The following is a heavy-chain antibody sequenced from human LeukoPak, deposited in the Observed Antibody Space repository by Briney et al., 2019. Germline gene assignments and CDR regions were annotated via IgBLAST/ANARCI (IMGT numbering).Heavy chain of an antibody. V-gene: IGHV4-59*01. CDR2: IYYSGST. D-gene: IGHD1-14*01. CDR3: ARTGREPFDY. CDR1: GGPISSYY. J-gene: IGHJ4*02. Sequence: SETLSLTCTVSGGPISSYYWSWIRQPPGKGLEWIGYIYYSGSTNYNPSLKSRVTISVDTSKNQFSLKLSSVTAADTAVYYCARTGREPFDYWGQGTLVTVSS.